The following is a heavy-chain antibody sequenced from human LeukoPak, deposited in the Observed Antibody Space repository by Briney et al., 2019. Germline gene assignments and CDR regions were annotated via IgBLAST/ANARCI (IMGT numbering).Heavy chain of an antibody. CDR2: IYTSGST. D-gene: IGHD2-15*01. J-gene: IGHJ3*02. CDR3: ARDYCSGGSCYLSPDAFDI. Sequence: SETLSLTCTVSGGSISSYYWSCIRQPAGKGLEWVGRIYTSGSTNYNPSLKSRVTMSVDTSKNQFSLKLSSVTAADTAVYYCARDYCSGGSCYLSPDAFDIWGQGTMVTVSP. V-gene: IGHV4-4*07. CDR1: GGSISSYY.